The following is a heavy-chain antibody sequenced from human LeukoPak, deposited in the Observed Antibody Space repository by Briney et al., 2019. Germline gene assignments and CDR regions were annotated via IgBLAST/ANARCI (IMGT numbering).Heavy chain of an antibody. D-gene: IGHD1-7*01. CDR1: GYSINNGYY. J-gene: IGHJ3*02. Sequence: SETLSLTCTVFGYSINNGYYWGWIRQAPGNGLEWIGSMFHTGNSYYNPSLKRRVTIAIDTSKNQFSLKLSSVTAADTAVYYCAREWNYYAFEIWGQGTMVSVSS. CDR2: MFHTGNS. V-gene: IGHV4-38-2*02. CDR3: AREWNYYAFEI.